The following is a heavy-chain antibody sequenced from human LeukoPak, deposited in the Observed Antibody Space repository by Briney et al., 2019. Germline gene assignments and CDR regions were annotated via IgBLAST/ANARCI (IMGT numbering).Heavy chain of an antibody. CDR3: AKCLAVTGTCYFDY. Sequence: GGSLRLSCAASEFIFNNYAMTWVRQAPGKGLEWVSSITGSGDSTYYADSVRGRFTIPRDNSKNTLFLQLNSLRAEDTAVYYCAKCLAVTGTCYFDYWGQGTLVTVSS. CDR2: ITGSGDST. V-gene: IGHV3-23*01. J-gene: IGHJ4*02. D-gene: IGHD6-19*01. CDR1: EFIFNNYA.